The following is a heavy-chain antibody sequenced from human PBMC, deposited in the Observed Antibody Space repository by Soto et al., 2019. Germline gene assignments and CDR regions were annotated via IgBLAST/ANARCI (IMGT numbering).Heavy chain of an antibody. J-gene: IGHJ4*02. Sequence: TLSLTCAVSGGSISSGTFSWTWTRQPPGKALEWLAIIYWDGESRYNPLLRRRLTLTEDTSKNQVVLTMTNMDPKDTATYYCAHRDSTGTTTYFDSWGQGIPVTVSS. CDR2: IYWDGES. CDR3: AHRDSTGTTTYFDS. CDR1: GGSISSGTFS. D-gene: IGHD1-1*01. V-gene: IGHV2-5*08.